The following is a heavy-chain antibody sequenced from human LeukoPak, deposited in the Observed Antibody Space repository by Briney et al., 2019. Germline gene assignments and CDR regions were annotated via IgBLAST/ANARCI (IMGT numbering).Heavy chain of an antibody. Sequence: SETLSLTCNVSGGSISTYYWSWIRQPPGKGLEWIGYMSNSGSTNYNPSLKNRVTISPDTSNNQFSLKLTSVTAADTAIYYCARQGSGGRAFDIWGQGTMVTVSS. J-gene: IGHJ3*02. CDR2: MSNSGST. V-gene: IGHV4-59*08. D-gene: IGHD3-16*01. CDR3: ARQGSGGRAFDI. CDR1: GGSISTYY.